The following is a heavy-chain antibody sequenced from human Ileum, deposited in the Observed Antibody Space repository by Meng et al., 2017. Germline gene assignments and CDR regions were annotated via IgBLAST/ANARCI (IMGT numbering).Heavy chain of an antibody. J-gene: IGHJ4*02. Sequence: GELVGSGGGVVKPGGSLRLSCAASGFTFSSHSMNWVRQAPGKGLEWVSSISSTSGYIYYADSVKGRFTISRDNAKNSLYLQMNSLRAEDTAVYYCASDYWGQGTLVTVSS. CDR1: GFTFSSHS. V-gene: IGHV3-21*01. CDR2: ISSTSGYI. CDR3: ASDY.